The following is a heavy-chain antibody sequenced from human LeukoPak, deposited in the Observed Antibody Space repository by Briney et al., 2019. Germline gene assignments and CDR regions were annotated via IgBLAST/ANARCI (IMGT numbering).Heavy chain of an antibody. D-gene: IGHD5-24*01. Sequence: PSETLSLTSTVSGGSSSSGDYYWSWIRQPPGKGLEWIGYIYYSGSTYYNPSLKSRVTISVDTSKNQFSLKLSSVTAADTAVYYCARLMATSFDYWGQGTLVTVSS. J-gene: IGHJ4*02. CDR2: IYYSGST. CDR1: GGSSSSGDYY. CDR3: ARLMATSFDY. V-gene: IGHV4-30-4*08.